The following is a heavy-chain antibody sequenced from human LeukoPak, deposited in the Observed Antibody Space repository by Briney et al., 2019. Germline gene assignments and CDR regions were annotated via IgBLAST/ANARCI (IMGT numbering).Heavy chain of an antibody. J-gene: IGHJ5*01. CDR1: GGSISSHY. V-gene: IGHV4-59*11. CDR3: ARVLTYYDFWSGYYPFDS. Sequence: PSETLSLTCAVPGGSISSHYWSWLRQPPGKGLEWIGYLYYSGSTNYNPSLKSRVTISVDTSKNQLSLKLSSVTAADTAVYYCARVLTYYDFWSGYYPFDSWGQGTLVTVSS. CDR2: LYYSGST. D-gene: IGHD3-3*01.